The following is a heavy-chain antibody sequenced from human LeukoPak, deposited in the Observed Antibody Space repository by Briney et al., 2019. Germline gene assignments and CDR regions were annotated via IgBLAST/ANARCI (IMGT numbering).Heavy chain of an antibody. V-gene: IGHV3-30*18. J-gene: IGHJ3*02. CDR3: ANLGGLVGATTVAFDI. Sequence: PGGSLRLSCAVSVLTFSSFCTQWARHAPGRGREGVAVLSYDGSYQYFAASVKGRFTISRDNSKDQLYLQMDSLRAEDTAVYYCANLGGLVGATTVAFDIWGQGTMVTVSS. CDR2: LSYDGSYQ. D-gene: IGHD1-26*01. CDR1: VLTFSSFC.